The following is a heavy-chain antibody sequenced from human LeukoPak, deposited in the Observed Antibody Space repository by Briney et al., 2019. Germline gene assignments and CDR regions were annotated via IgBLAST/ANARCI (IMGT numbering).Heavy chain of an antibody. CDR3: ATIVGGYYPPVEGFDL. V-gene: IGHV3-74*01. CDR2: INSDGSST. Sequence: TGRSLRLSCAASGFTFSSYAMHWVRQAPGKGLVWVSRINSDGSSTSYADSVKGRFTISRDSAKNTLYLQMNSLTAEDTAVYYCATIVGGYYPPVEGFDLWGQGTMVTISS. J-gene: IGHJ3*01. D-gene: IGHD3-3*01. CDR1: GFTFSSYA.